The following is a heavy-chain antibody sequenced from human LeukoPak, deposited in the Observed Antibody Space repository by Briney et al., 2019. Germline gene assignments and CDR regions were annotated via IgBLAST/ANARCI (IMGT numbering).Heavy chain of an antibody. V-gene: IGHV3-9*01. CDR3: TTGHEAAAGIQDVY. J-gene: IGHJ4*02. D-gene: IGHD6-13*01. CDR1: GFTFDDYA. Sequence: GRSLRLSCAASGFTFDDYATHWARQAPGKGLEWVSGISLYSGSISYADCVNGRFIISRDNAKNSLYLQMNSLRAEDTALYYCTTGHEAAAGIQDVYWGQGTLVTVSS. CDR2: ISLYSGSI.